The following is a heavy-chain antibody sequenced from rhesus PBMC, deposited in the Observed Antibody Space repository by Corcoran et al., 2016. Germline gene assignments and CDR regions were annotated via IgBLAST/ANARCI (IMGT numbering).Heavy chain of an antibody. D-gene: IGHD3-16*01. Sequence: QLQLQESGPGLVKPSETLSVTCAVSGGSISSSYWSWIRQAPGKGLEWIGYIYGSGSSTNYNPSLKIRVTLSVDTSKNQLSLKLSSVTAADTAVYYCASGSGSYTYFDYWGQGVLVTVSS. CDR2: IYGSGSST. CDR1: GGSISSSY. J-gene: IGHJ4*01. V-gene: IGHV4-169*02. CDR3: ASGSGSYTYFDY.